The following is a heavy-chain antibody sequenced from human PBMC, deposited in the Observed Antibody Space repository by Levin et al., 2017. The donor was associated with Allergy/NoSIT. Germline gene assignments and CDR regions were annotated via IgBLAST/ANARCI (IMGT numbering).Heavy chain of an antibody. V-gene: IGHV4-4*02. CDR2: IYHNGDT. CDR1: GGSISSINW. J-gene: IGHJ4*02. CDR3: ARDRGDFNGGGYYFDS. Sequence: PSETLSLTCAVSGGSISSINWWDWVRQPPGKGLEWIGEIYHNGDTNYNASLKSRVTISVDKSKNQFSLSLSSVTAADTAVYYCARDRGDFNGGGYYFDSWGQGILVTVSS. D-gene: IGHD3-22*01.